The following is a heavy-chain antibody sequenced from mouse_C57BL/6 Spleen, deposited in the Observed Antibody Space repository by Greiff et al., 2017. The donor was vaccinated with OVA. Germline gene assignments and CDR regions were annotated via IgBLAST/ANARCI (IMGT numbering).Heavy chain of an antibody. D-gene: IGHD1-1*01. CDR3: ARADYDPAWFAY. Sequence: EVQGVESGGGLVKPGGSLKLSCAASGFTFSSYAMSWVRQTPEKRLEWVATISDGGSYTYYPDNVKGRFTISRDNAKNNLYLQMSHLKSEDTAMYYCARADYDPAWFAYWGQGTLVTVSA. V-gene: IGHV5-4*01. CDR2: ISDGGSYT. CDR1: GFTFSSYA. J-gene: IGHJ3*01.